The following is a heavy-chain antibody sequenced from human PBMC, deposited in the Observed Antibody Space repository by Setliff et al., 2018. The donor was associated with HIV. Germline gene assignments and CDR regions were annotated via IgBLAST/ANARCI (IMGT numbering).Heavy chain of an antibody. CDR3: ARSIVPVASGYYFFEY. CDR1: VGSINSTSYY. CDR2: IYHTGST. Sequence: SETLSLTCTVSVGSINSTSYYWVWIRQPPGNGLEWIGSIYHTGSTYSKPSLKSRVTISVDTSKNQFSLRLSSVAAGDTAVYYCARSIVPVASGYYFFEYWGQGTLVTVSS. J-gene: IGHJ4*02. V-gene: IGHV4-39*01. D-gene: IGHD3-3*01.